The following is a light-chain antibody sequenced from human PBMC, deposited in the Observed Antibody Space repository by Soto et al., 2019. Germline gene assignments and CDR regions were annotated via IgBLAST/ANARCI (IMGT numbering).Light chain of an antibody. Sequence: EIVLTQSPPTLALSPGERDTRACRASQSVSSKLAWYQQKPGQAPRLLIYGASTRATGIPARFSGSGSGTEFTLIFSSLQSEDSAVYYCQQYNSWLWTFGQGTKVDIK. CDR2: GAS. CDR1: QSVSSK. V-gene: IGKV3-15*01. CDR3: QQYNSWLWT. J-gene: IGKJ1*01.